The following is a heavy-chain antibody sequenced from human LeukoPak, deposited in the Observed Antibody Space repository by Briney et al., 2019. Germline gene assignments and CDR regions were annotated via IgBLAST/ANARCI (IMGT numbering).Heavy chain of an antibody. D-gene: IGHD3-22*01. J-gene: IGHJ4*02. Sequence: PSETLSLTCTVSGGSSSSGSYYWSWIRQPAGKGLEWIGRIYTSGSTNYNPSLKSRVTISVDTSKNQFSLKLSSVTAADTAVYYCARVTYYYDSSGYFDYWGQGTLVTVSS. CDR2: IYTSGST. CDR1: GGSSSSGSYY. CDR3: ARVTYYYDSSGYFDY. V-gene: IGHV4-61*02.